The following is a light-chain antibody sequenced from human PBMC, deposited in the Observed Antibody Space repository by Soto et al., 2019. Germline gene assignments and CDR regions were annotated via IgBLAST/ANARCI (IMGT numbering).Light chain of an antibody. J-gene: IGLJ1*01. V-gene: IGLV2-23*02. CDR2: EVT. CDR1: NSGVGSYNL. Sequence: QSALTQPASVSGSPRQSITISCTGTNSGVGSYNLVSWFQQHPGKAPKLVIYEVTKRPSGVSDSFSGSKSGNTASLTISGLQAEDEADYYCFSYAGDSVYVFGTVTKVNVL. CDR3: FSYAGDSVYV.